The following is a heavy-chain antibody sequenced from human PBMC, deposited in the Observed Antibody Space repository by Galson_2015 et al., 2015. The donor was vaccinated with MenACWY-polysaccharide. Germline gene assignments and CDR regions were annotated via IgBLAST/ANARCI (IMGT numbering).Heavy chain of an antibody. D-gene: IGHD1-1*01. V-gene: IGHV4-59*01. J-gene: IGHJ4*02. Sequence: SETLSLTCSVSGASINSYYWNWIRQPPGKGLEWVGYIYYTGSTNYNPSFNSRVTISLDTSQNQYSLKLKSVTAADTAVYYCARGRGQLPLQFDYWGQGVLVTVSS. CDR2: IYYTGST. CDR3: ARGRGQLPLQFDY. CDR1: GASINSYY.